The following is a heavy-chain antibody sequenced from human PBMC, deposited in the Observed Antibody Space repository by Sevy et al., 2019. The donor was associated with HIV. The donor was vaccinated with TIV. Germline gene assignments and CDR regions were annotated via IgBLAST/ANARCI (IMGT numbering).Heavy chain of an antibody. CDR3: ARRALAGDDTFDI. V-gene: IGHV1-69*13. J-gene: IGHJ3*02. CDR2: SIPIFGTA. Sequence: ASVKVSCKASGGTFSSYAISWVPQAPGQGLEWMGGSIPIFGTANYAQKFQGRVTITADESTSTAYMELSNLRSEDTAVFYCARRALAGDDTFDIWGQGTMVTVSS. D-gene: IGHD6-19*01. CDR1: GGTFSSYA.